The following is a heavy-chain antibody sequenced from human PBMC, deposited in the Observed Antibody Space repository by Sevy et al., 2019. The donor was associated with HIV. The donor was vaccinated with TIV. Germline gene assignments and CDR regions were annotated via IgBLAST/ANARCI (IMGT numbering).Heavy chain of an antibody. CDR3: ARGGRTDSSSSTPYYYYYGMDV. J-gene: IGHJ6*02. CDR1: GGSISSYY. D-gene: IGHD6-6*01. CDR2: IYYSGST. V-gene: IGHV4-59*01. Sequence: SETLSLTCTVSGGSISSYYWSWIRQPPGKGLEWIGYIYYSGSTNYNPSLKSRVTISVDTSKNQFSLKLSSVTAADTAVYYCARGGRTDSSSSTPYYYYYGMDVWGQGTTVTVSS.